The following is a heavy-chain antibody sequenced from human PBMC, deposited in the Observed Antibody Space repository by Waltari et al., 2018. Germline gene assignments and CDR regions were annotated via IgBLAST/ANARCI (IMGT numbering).Heavy chain of an antibody. CDR3: ARSLGYSSSWYGYFDY. D-gene: IGHD6-13*01. V-gene: IGHV4-34*01. J-gene: IGHJ4*02. Sequence: QVQLQQWGAGLLKPSETLSLTCAVYGVSFSGYYWSWIRQPPGKGLEWIGEINHSGSTNYNPSLKSRVTISVDTSKNQFSLKLSSVTAADTAVYYCARSLGYSSSWYGYFDYWGQGTLVTVSS. CDR2: INHSGST. CDR1: GVSFSGYY.